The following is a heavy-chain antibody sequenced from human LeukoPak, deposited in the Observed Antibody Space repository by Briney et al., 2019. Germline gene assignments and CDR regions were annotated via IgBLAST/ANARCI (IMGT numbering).Heavy chain of an antibody. CDR2: IYHSGST. CDR1: GYSISSGYY. Sequence: SETLSLTCAVSGYSISSGYYWGWIRQPPGKGLEWIGSIYHSGSTYYNPSLKSRVTMSVDTSKNQFSLKLSSVTAADTAVYYCARGFGDDAFDIWGQGTMVTVSS. D-gene: IGHD2-21*01. CDR3: ARGFGDDAFDI. V-gene: IGHV4-38-2*01. J-gene: IGHJ3*02.